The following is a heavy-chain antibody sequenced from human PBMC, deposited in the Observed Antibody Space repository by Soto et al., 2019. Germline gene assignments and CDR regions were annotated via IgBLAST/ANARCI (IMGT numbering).Heavy chain of an antibody. J-gene: IGHJ4*02. CDR2: VSTYNGNT. V-gene: IGHV1-18*01. CDR3: AREGSGRDFDN. Sequence: ASVKFSCTASGYSFTTYPITWVRQVPGQGLEWLGWVSTYNGNTNYAQGLQGRVSMTTDTSTSTAYLELRNLRSDDTAVYYCAREGSGRDFDNWGQGTPVTVSS. CDR1: GYSFTTYP. D-gene: IGHD6-19*01.